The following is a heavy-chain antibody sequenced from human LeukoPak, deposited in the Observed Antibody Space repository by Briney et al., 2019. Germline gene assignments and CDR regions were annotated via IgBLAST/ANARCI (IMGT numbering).Heavy chain of an antibody. CDR3: ARAKGWLQFIAIWNPKRYYFDY. D-gene: IGHD5-24*01. Sequence: GGSLRLSCAASGFTFSSYWMSWVRQAPGKGLEWVANIKQDGSEKYYVDSVKGRFTISRDNAKNSLYLQMNSLRAEDTAVYYCARAKGWLQFIAIWNPKRYYFDYWGQGTLVTVSS. CDR1: GFTFSSYW. CDR2: IKQDGSEK. V-gene: IGHV3-7*01. J-gene: IGHJ4*02.